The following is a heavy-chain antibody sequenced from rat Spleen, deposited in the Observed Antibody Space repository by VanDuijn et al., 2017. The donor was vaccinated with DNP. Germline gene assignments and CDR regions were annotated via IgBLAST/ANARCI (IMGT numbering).Heavy chain of an antibody. CDR1: NFTISDYG. V-gene: IGHV5S13*01. J-gene: IGHJ2*01. CDR2: ISANGGST. Sequence: EVKMVESGGGLVQPGGSLKLSCEVSNFTISDYGMAWVRQAPMKGLEWVASISANGGSTNYRDSVKGRFTMSRDNGKSILYLQMDSLRSDDTATYYCARPDHWGQGVMVTVSS. CDR3: ARPDH.